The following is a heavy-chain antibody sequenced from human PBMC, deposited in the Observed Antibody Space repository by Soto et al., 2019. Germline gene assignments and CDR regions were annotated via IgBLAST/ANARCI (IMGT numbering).Heavy chain of an antibody. D-gene: IGHD2-2*01. J-gene: IGHJ4*02. CDR3: ARGLKQKDIVVVPAAMPHYYFDY. CDR1: GGSFSGYY. CDR2: INHSGST. Sequence: PSETLSLTCSVYGGSFSGYYWSWIRQPPGKGLEWIGEINHSGSTNYNPSLKSRVTISVDTSKNQFSLKLSSVTAADTAVYYCARGLKQKDIVVVPAAMPHYYFDYWGQG. V-gene: IGHV4-34*01.